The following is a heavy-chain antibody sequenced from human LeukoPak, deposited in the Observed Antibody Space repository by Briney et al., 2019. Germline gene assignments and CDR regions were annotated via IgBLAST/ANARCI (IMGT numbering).Heavy chain of an antibody. CDR1: GYTFTGYY. CDR3: ARDYDGYFDY. Sequence: GASVKLSCKASGYTFTGYYMYWVRQAPAQGLEWMGWINPNSGGTNYAQKFQGRVTVTSDMSISTAYMEHSRLRSDDTAVYYCARDYDGYFDYWGQGTLVTVSS. J-gene: IGHJ4*02. D-gene: IGHD3-3*01. CDR2: INPNSGGT. V-gene: IGHV1-2*02.